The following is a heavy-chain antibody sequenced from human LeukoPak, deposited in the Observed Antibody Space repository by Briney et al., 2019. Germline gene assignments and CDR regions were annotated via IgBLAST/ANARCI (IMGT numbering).Heavy chain of an antibody. CDR3: ARSELVVGAFDI. D-gene: IGHD6-13*01. Sequence: GRSLRLSCAASGFTFSSYAMHWVRQAPGKGLEWVAVISYDGSNKYYADSVKGRFTISRDNSKNTLYLQMNGLRAEDTAVYYCARSELVVGAFDIWGQGTMVTVSS. CDR1: GFTFSSYA. CDR2: ISYDGSNK. J-gene: IGHJ3*02. V-gene: IGHV3-30-3*01.